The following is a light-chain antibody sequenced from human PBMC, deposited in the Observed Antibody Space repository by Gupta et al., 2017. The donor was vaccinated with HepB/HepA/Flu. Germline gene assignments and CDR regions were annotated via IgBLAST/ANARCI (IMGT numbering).Light chain of an antibody. J-gene: IGKJ1*01. CDR1: QSIITW. CDR2: KAS. Sequence: DIQMTQSPSTLSASVGDRVTITCRASQSIITWLAWYQQKPRKPPRLLIHKASSLESGVPKRFSGGGSRTDFTLTISSLQPDDFATYYCQQYDNYWTFGQGTKVEIK. CDR3: QQYDNYWT. V-gene: IGKV1-5*03.